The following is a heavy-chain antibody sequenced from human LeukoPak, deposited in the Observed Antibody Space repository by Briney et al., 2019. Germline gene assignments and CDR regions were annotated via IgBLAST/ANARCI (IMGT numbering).Heavy chain of an antibody. CDR2: ISSTGGDI. Sequence: PGGSLRLSCAGSGFIFSNYEMNWVRQAPGKGLEWVSYISSTGGDIYYADSVKGRFTISRDNAEKSAYLQMNSLRAEDTAVYYCARDLPTGTYRAYFDNWGQGTLVTVSS. V-gene: IGHV3-48*03. CDR3: ARDLPTGTYRAYFDN. D-gene: IGHD1-26*01. J-gene: IGHJ4*02. CDR1: GFIFSNYE.